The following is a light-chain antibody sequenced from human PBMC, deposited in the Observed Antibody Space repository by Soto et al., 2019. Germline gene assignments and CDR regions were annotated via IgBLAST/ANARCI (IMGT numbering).Light chain of an antibody. V-gene: IGLV1-40*01. CDR2: GDS. Sequence: QSVLTQPPSVPGAPGQRVTISCTGSSSNIGAGYNVHWYQQVPGTAPKLLIYGDSNRPSGVPDRFSGSKSGTSASLAITGLQAEDEADYYCQSYDSSLSGWLFGGGTTLTVL. J-gene: IGLJ3*02. CDR1: SSNIGAGYN. CDR3: QSYDSSLSGWL.